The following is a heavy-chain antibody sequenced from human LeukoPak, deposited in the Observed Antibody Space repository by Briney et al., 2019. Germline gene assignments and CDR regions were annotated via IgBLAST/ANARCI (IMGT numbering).Heavy chain of an antibody. V-gene: IGHV3-21*01. D-gene: IGHD3-22*01. Sequence: GGSLSLSRAASRFTLSSYRMNWVGQAAGKVLEGVSPISICSSYIYNADSVKGRFTITRDNAKNSLYLQMNSMRAEDTAVYYCARDPQYDSTPDYWGQGTLVTVSS. CDR3: ARDPQYDSTPDY. CDR2: ISICSSYI. CDR1: RFTLSSYR. J-gene: IGHJ4*02.